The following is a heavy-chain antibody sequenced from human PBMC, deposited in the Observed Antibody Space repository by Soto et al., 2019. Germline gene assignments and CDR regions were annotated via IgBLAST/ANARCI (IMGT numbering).Heavy chain of an antibody. J-gene: IGHJ6*02. Sequence: ASVKVSCKASGYTFTSYTMHWVRQAPGQRLEWMGWLNAGNGNTKYSQKFQDRVTIIRDTSASTAYMELSSLRSEDTAVYYCARFIGGAYGMDVWGQGTTVTVSS. CDR1: GYTFTSYT. V-gene: IGHV1-3*01. CDR2: LNAGNGNT. CDR3: ARFIGGAYGMDV. D-gene: IGHD2-15*01.